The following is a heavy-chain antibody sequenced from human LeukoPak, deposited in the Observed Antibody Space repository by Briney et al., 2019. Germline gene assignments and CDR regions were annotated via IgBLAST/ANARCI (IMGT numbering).Heavy chain of an antibody. CDR3: ARDQYSSSPEEFSY. D-gene: IGHD6-6*01. V-gene: IGHV1-2*02. J-gene: IGHJ4*02. CDR1: GYTFTGYY. CDR2: INPNSGGT. Sequence: GASVKVSCKASGYTFTGYYMHWVRQAPGQGLEWMGWINPNSGGTNYAQKFQGRVTMTRDMSTSTVYMELSSLRSEDTAVYYCARDQYSSSPEEFSYWGQGTLVTVSS.